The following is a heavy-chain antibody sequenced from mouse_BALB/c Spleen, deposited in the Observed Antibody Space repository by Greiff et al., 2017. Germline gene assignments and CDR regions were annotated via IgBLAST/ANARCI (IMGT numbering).Heavy chain of an antibody. Sequence: QVQLQQSGPELVRPGVSVKISCKGSSYTFTDYAMHWVKQSHAKSLEWIGVISTYYGNTNYNQKFKGKATMTVDKSSSTAYMELARLTSEDSAVDYCARGGGNYDYFDYWGQGTTLTVSS. D-gene: IGHD2-1*01. CDR2: ISTYYGNT. CDR3: ARGGGNYDYFDY. CDR1: SYTFTDYA. V-gene: IGHV1-67*01. J-gene: IGHJ2*01.